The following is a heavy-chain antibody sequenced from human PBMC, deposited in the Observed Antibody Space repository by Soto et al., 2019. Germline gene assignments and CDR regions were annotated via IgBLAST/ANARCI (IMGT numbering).Heavy chain of an antibody. CDR3: AKDVADIVVVVAANLFTPIDC. J-gene: IGHJ4*02. V-gene: IGHV3-30*18. CDR2: ISYDGSNK. CDR1: GFTFSSYG. Sequence: QVQLVESGGGVVQPGRSLRLSCAASGFTFSSYGMHWVRQAPGKGLEWVAVISYDGSNKYYADSVKGRFTISRDNSKNALYLQMNSLRAEDTAVYYCAKDVADIVVVVAANLFTPIDCWGQGTLVTVSS. D-gene: IGHD2-15*01.